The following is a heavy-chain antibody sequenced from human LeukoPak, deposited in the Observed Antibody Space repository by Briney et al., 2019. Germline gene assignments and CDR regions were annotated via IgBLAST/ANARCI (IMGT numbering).Heavy chain of an antibody. Sequence: GRSLRLSCVASGFTPADYAMHWVRQAPGDGLGWVSGISWNSGRISYADSVKGRFTISRDNAQNSLYLQMNSRRAEDTALYYCAKDLGYDYGSGSSYYYYYGTDVWGQGTTVTVSS. D-gene: IGHD3-10*01. J-gene: IGHJ6*01. CDR1: GFTPADYA. V-gene: IGHV3-9*02. CDR2: ISWNSGRI. CDR3: AKDLGYDYGSGSSYYYYYGTDV.